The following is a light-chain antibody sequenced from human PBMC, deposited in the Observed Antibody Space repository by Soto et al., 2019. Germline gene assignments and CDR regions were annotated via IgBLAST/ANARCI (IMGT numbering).Light chain of an antibody. V-gene: IGKV3-15*01. CDR2: GVS. CDR1: QSVSNN. CDR3: QQYNNWLKWT. J-gene: IGKJ1*01. Sequence: EIVMTQSPGTLSVSPGESATISCRASQSVSNNLAWYQQKPGQAPRLLIYGVSNRATGIPARFSGSGSGTEFTLTISSLQSEDFAVYYCQQYNNWLKWTFGQGTKVEIK.